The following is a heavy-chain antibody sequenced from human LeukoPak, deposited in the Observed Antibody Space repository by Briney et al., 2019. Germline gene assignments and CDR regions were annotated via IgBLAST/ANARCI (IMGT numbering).Heavy chain of an antibody. D-gene: IGHD3-16*01. CDR2: IWYDGSNE. CDR1: GFTFSNYG. CDR3: ARVWGEAPSYAFDI. Sequence: GRSLRLSCAASGFTFSNYGMHWVRQAPGKGLEWVAVIWYDGSNEYYADSVKGRFTISRDNSKDTLYLQMSSLRADDTAVYYCARVWGEAPSYAFDIWGRGTMVTVSS. J-gene: IGHJ3*02. V-gene: IGHV3-33*01.